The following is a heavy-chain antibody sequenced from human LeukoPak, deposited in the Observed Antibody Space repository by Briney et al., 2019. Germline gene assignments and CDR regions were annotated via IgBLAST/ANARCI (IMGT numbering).Heavy chain of an antibody. Sequence: SETLSLTCAVSGDSISGSSYYWGWLRQPPGKGLEWIGSIYYSGSTYYSPSLKSRVTISVDTSENQFSLKLSSVTAADTAVYYCARGLNWGQGTLVTVSS. V-gene: IGHV4-39*01. J-gene: IGHJ4*02. CDR2: IYYSGST. D-gene: IGHD3-22*01. CDR1: GDSISGSSYY. CDR3: ARGLN.